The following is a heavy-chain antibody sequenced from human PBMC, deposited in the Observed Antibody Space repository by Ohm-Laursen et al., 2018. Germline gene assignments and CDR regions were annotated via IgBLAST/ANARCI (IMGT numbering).Heavy chain of an antibody. V-gene: IGHV3-20*01. J-gene: IGHJ3*02. CDR1: GFTFDDYG. CDR3: ARDSRSSSSWGNDAFDI. CDR2: INWNGGST. Sequence: SLRLSCSASGFTFDDYGMSWVRQAPGKGLEWVSGINWNGGSTGYADSVKGRFTISRDNAKNSLYLQMNSLRAEDTALYHCARDSRSSSSWGNDAFDIWGQGTMVTVSS. D-gene: IGHD6-13*01.